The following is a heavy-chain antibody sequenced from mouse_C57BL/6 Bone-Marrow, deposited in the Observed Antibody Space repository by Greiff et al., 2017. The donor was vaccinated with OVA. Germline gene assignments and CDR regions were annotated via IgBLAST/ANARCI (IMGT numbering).Heavy chain of an antibody. Sequence: VQLQQPGGDLVKPGGSLKLSCAASGFTFSSYGMSWVRQTPDKRLEWVATISSGGSYTYYPDSVKGRFTISRDNAKNTLYLQMSSLKSEDTAMYYCARHGDYGSFFDYWGQGTTLTVSS. CDR2: ISSGGSYT. CDR3: ARHGDYGSFFDY. V-gene: IGHV5-6*01. J-gene: IGHJ2*01. CDR1: GFTFSSYG. D-gene: IGHD1-1*01.